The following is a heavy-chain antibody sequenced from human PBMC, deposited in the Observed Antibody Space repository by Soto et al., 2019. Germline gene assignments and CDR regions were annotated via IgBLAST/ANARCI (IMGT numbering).Heavy chain of an antibody. D-gene: IGHD1-1*01. CDR3: ARGRYGDY. CDR1: GYSCTSYG. CDR2: ISAHNGNT. J-gene: IGHJ4*02. V-gene: IGHV1-18*01. Sequence: QVHLVQYGAEVKKPGASVKVSCKASGYSCTSYGITWVRQAPGQGLEWMGWISAHNGNTDYAQKLQGRVIVTRDTSTSTAYMELRSLRSDDTAVYYCARGRYGDYWGQGALVTVSS.